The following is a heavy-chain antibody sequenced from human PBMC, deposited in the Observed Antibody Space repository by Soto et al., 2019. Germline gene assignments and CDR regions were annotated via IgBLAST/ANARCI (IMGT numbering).Heavy chain of an antibody. CDR3: AMSHMVVAAIDFDY. CDR2: ISAYNGNT. J-gene: IGHJ4*02. V-gene: IGHV1-18*01. CDR1: GYTFTSYG. D-gene: IGHD2-15*01. Sequence: ASVKVSCKASGYTFTSYGISWVRQAPGQGLEWMGWISAYNGNTNYAQKLQGRVTMTTDTSTSTAYMELRSLRSDDTAVYYCAMSHMVVAAIDFDYWGQGTLVTVSS.